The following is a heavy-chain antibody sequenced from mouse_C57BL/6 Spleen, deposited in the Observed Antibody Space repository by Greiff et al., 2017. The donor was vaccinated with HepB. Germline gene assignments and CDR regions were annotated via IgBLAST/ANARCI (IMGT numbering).Heavy chain of an antibody. Sequence: DVKLQESGGGLVKPGGSLKLSCAASGFTFSDYGMHWVRQAPEKGLEWVAYISSGSSTIYYADTVKGRFTISRDNAKNTLFLQMTSLRSEDTAMYYCARSPYYGSSHWYFDVWGTGTTVTVSS. CDR3: ARSPYYGSSHWYFDV. V-gene: IGHV5-17*01. J-gene: IGHJ1*03. CDR1: GFTFSDYG. CDR2: ISSGSSTI. D-gene: IGHD1-1*01.